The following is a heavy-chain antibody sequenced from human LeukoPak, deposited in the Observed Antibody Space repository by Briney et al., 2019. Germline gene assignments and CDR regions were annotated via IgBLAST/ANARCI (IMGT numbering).Heavy chain of an antibody. Sequence: PGGSLRLSCAASGFTFSSYGMHWVRQAPGKGLEWVAVIWYDGSNKYYADSVKGRFTTSRDNSKNTLYLQMDSLRAEDTAVYYCARASYSSSWLPAWFDPWGQGTLVTVSS. D-gene: IGHD6-13*01. CDR2: IWYDGSNK. CDR3: ARASYSSSWLPAWFDP. J-gene: IGHJ5*02. CDR1: GFTFSSYG. V-gene: IGHV3-33*08.